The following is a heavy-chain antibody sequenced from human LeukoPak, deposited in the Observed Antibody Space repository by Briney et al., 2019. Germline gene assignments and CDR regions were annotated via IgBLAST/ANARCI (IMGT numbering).Heavy chain of an antibody. D-gene: IGHD3-3*01. CDR3: ARGSRYKPDFFDD. CDR1: GGSMRHSY. V-gene: IGHV4-59*01. CDR2: VYDNGNS. Sequence: PSETLSLTCSVSGGSMRHSYWTWIRQTPEKGLEWTGYVYDNGNSNSRSSLRSRVSMSVDTSKNEFSLKLSSVTAADTAVYFCARGSRYKPDFFDDWGLGTPVTVSS. J-gene: IGHJ4*02.